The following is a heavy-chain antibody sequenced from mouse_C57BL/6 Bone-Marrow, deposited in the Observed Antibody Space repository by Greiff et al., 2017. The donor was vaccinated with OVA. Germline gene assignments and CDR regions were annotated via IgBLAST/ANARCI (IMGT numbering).Heavy chain of an antibody. V-gene: IGHV1-19*01. Sequence: VQLKQSGPVLVKPGASVKMSCKASGYTFTDYYMNWVKQSHGKSLEWIGVINPYNGGTSYNQKFKGKATLTVDKSSSTAYMELNSLTSEDSAVYYCARGAYYSNFYAMDYWGQGTSVTVSS. CDR1: GYTFTDYY. CDR3: ARGAYYSNFYAMDY. J-gene: IGHJ4*01. D-gene: IGHD2-5*01. CDR2: INPYNGGT.